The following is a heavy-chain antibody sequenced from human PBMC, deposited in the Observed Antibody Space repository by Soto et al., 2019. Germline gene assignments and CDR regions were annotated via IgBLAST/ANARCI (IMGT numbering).Heavy chain of an antibody. CDR2: IIPIFGTA. D-gene: IGHD1-26*01. Sequence: QVQLVQSGAEVKKPGSSVKVSCKASGGTFSSYSINWVRQAPGQGLEWMGEIIPIFGTANYAQKFQGRVTITADESKRTAYMELSSMRSEDTAVYYCARDVGRHSGGIDYWGQGTLVTVSS. CDR3: ARDVGRHSGGIDY. V-gene: IGHV1-69*01. J-gene: IGHJ4*02. CDR1: GGTFSSYS.